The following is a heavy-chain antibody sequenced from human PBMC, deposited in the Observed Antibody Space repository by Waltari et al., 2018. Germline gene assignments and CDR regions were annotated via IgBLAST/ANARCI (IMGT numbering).Heavy chain of an antibody. CDR3: ARIGYYDSSGPFHFDY. CDR2: TYYSGST. J-gene: IGHJ4*02. Sequence: QLQLQESGPGLVKPSETLSLTCTVSGGSISSSSYYWGWIRQPPGKGLEWIGSTYYSGSTYYNPALKSRVTISVDTSKNQFSLKLSSVTAADTAVYYCARIGYYDSSGPFHFDYWGQGTLVTVSS. D-gene: IGHD3-22*01. CDR1: GGSISSSSYY. V-gene: IGHV4-39*07.